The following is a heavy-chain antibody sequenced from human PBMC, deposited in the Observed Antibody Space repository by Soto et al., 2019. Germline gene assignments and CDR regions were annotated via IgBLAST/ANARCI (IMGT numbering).Heavy chain of an antibody. CDR1: GGSFSGYY. J-gene: IGHJ6*02. V-gene: IGHV4-34*01. CDR3: ARLRRFLEWLLPGSPLYYYYGMDV. CDR2: INHSGST. D-gene: IGHD3-3*01. Sequence: QVQLQQWGAGLLKPSETLSLTCAVYGGSFSGYYWSWIRQPPGKGLEWIGEINHSGSTNYNPSLKSRVTISVDTSKNQFPLKLSSVTAADTAVYYCARLRRFLEWLLPGSPLYYYYGMDVWGQGTTVTVSS.